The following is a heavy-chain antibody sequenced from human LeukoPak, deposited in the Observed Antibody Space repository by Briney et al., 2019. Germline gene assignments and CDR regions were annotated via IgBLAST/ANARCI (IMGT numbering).Heavy chain of an antibody. CDR2: INSDGSEG. Sequence: GGSLRLSCAVSGFTFSGFWMSWSRQAPGKGLEWVASINSDGSEGYYADVVKGRFTISRDNAKNSLYLQINSLRAEDTAVYYCARGDGLAIDYWGQGTLVTVSS. CDR3: ARGDGLAIDY. J-gene: IGHJ4*02. D-gene: IGHD3/OR15-3a*01. CDR1: GFTFSGFW. V-gene: IGHV3-7*03.